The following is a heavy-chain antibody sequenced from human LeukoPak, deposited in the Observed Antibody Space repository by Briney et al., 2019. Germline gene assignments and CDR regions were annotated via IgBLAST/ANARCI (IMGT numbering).Heavy chain of an antibody. CDR1: GYSISSGYY. J-gene: IGHJ4*02. CDR3: ARQTQQGITAAGLDY. CDR2: IYHSGST. V-gene: IGHV4-38-2*01. Sequence: SETLSLTCAVSGYSISSGYYWGWIRQPPGKGLEWIGSIYHSGSTYYNPSLKSRVTISVDTSKNQFSLKLNSVTAADTAVYYCARQTQQGITAAGLDYWGQGTLVTVSS. D-gene: IGHD6-13*01.